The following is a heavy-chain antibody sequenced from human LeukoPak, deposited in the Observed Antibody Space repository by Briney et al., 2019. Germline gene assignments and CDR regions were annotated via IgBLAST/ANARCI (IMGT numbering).Heavy chain of an antibody. D-gene: IGHD4-17*01. Sequence: ASVTVSCKASGYTFTSYPISWVRQAPGQGLEWMGWITTYNGNTKYAQTLQGRVTMTTDTSKSTVYMDIRGLGSDDTAVYYCARCYDYGDYVWHFDYWGQGTLVTVSS. CDR3: ARCYDYGDYVWHFDY. CDR1: GYTFTSYP. J-gene: IGHJ4*02. CDR2: ITTYNGNT. V-gene: IGHV1-18*01.